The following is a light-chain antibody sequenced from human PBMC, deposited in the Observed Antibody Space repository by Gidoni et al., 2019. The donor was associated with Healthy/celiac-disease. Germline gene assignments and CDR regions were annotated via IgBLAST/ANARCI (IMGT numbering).Light chain of an antibody. Sequence: EIVMTQSPSTLSLSPVERATLSCRASQSVSSYLAWYQQKPGQAPRLLIYDASNSATGVPARFRGSGSWTDFTLTISSLEPEDFAFYYCQQRSIWPLTFGGGTKVEIK. CDR1: QSVSSY. CDR3: QQRSIWPLT. V-gene: IGKV3-11*01. J-gene: IGKJ4*01. CDR2: DAS.